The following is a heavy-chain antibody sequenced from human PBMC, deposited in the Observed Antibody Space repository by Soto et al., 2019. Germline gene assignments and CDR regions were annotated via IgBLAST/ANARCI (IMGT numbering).Heavy chain of an antibody. CDR2: IYPGDSDT. CDR1: GYSFAAYW. V-gene: IGHV5-51*01. J-gene: IGHJ3*01. D-gene: IGHD3-10*01. CDR3: ARLPGVRGVFDGFNV. Sequence: PGDSLKISCKGSGYSFAAYWIGWVRQMPGKGLDWMGVIYPGDSDTRYSPSFHGQVTISADKSISTAYLQWSSLKASDTAMYFCARLPGVRGVFDGFNVWGQGTVVTVSS.